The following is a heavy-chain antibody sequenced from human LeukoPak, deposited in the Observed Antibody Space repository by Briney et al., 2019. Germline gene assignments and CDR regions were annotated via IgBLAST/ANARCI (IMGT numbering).Heavy chain of an antibody. CDR1: GYTFTGYY. V-gene: IGHV1-2*02. D-gene: IGHD2-21*02. CDR2: INPNSGGT. Sequence: ASVKVSCKASGYTFTGYYMHWVRQAPGQGLEWMGWINPNSGGTNYAQKLQGRVTMTTDTSTSTAYMELRSLRSDDTAVYYCGWGLVVYCGGDCYSSWGQGTLVTVSS. CDR3: GWGLVVYCGGDCYSS. J-gene: IGHJ4*02.